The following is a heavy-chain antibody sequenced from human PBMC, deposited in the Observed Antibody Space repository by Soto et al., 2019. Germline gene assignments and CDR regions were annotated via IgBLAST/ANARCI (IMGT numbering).Heavy chain of an antibody. CDR2: IYYSGST. J-gene: IGHJ6*02. CDR3: ALGGYYYYYGMDV. Sequence: SETLSLTCPVSGGSISSSSYYWGWIRQPPGKGLEWIGSIYYSGSTYYNPSLKSRVTISVDTSKNQFSLKLSSVTAADTAVYYCALGGYYYYYGMDVWGQGTTVTVS. D-gene: IGHD3-16*01. V-gene: IGHV4-39*01. CDR1: GGSISSSSYY.